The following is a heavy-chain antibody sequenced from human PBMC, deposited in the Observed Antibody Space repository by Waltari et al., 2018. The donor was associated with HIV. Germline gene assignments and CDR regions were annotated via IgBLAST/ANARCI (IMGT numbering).Heavy chain of an antibody. CDR1: GYTFTNYD. J-gene: IGHJ4*02. V-gene: IGHV1-8*01. CDR2: INPNSGNT. Sequence: QVQLVQSGAEVRKPGASVKLSCKASGYTFTNYDINWVRPAPGQGLEWMGWINPNSGNTGYAQKFQGRVTMTRDTSRSTAYMELTSLTSEDTAVYHCSRGRGYSYGYSDLWGQGTLVTVSS. D-gene: IGHD5-18*01. CDR3: SRGRGYSYGYSDL.